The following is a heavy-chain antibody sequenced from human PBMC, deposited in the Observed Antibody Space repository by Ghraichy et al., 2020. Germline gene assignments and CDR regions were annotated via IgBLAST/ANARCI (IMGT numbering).Heavy chain of an antibody. CDR1: GFTFSGSA. CDR2: IRDKAT. Sequence: GGSLRLSCAASGFTFSGSAMHWVRQASGKGLEWVGRIRDKATAYAASVEGRFTISRDDSKNTAYLQMNSLKTEDTAVYYCGRGDWGPIDYWGQGTLVTVSS. V-gene: IGHV3-73*01. CDR3: GRGDWGPIDY. J-gene: IGHJ4*02. D-gene: IGHD7-27*01.